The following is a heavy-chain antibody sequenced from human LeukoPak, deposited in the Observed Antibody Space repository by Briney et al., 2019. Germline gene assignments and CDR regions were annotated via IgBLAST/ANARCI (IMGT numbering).Heavy chain of an antibody. Sequence: PGGSLRLSCANSGFTFDDYGMSWVRQAPGKGLEWVYGINWNGGSTGYADSVKGRFSISRDNAKNALYLQMNSLRAEDTALYYCASGVVAANYFDYWGQGTLVTVSS. CDR2: INWNGGST. V-gene: IGHV3-20*04. CDR3: ASGVVAANYFDY. D-gene: IGHD2-15*01. CDR1: GFTFDDYG. J-gene: IGHJ4*02.